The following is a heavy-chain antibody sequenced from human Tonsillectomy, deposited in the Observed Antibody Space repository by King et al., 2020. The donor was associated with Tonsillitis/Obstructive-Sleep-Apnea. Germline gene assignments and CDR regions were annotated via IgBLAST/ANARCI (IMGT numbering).Heavy chain of an antibody. CDR1: GSTLSSYG. Sequence: VQLVESGGGVVQPGRSLRLACAASGSTLSSYGMHWVRLAPGKGLEWVAVIWYDGSNKYYADSVKGRFTNSRDNSKNTLYLQLNSLRAEDTAVYYCARGILYDLYYMDFWGKGTTVIVSS. CDR2: IWYDGSNK. CDR3: ARGILYDLYYMDF. V-gene: IGHV3-33*01. J-gene: IGHJ6*03. D-gene: IGHD2-2*02.